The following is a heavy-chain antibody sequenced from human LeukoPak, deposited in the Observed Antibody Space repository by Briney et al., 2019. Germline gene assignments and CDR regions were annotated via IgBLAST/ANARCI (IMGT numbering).Heavy chain of an antibody. CDR1: GFTFSSYS. CDR3: ARDLRMDYVYTSEVDY. V-gene: IGHV3-21*01. D-gene: IGHD3-16*01. CDR2: ISSSSSYI. Sequence: GSLRISCAASGFTFSSYSMNWVRQAPGKGVEWVSSISSSSSYIYYADSVKGRFTISRDNAKNSLYLQMNSLRAEDTAVYYCARDLRMDYVYTSEVDYWGQGTLVTVSS. J-gene: IGHJ4*02.